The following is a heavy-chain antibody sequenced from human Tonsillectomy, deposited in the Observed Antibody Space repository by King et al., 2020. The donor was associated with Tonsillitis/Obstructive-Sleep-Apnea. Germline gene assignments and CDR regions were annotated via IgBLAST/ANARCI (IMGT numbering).Heavy chain of an antibody. CDR2: LSDSGVST. V-gene: IGHV3-23*04. D-gene: IGHD2-2*01. J-gene: IGHJ1*01. CDR1: GFTFSSYA. Sequence: QLVESGGGLVQPGGSLRVSCAASGFTFSSYAMSWVRQAPGKGLEWVSALSDSGVSTYYADSLKGRFTISRDNSKNTLYLHMSSLRAEDTAVYYCARNWGQWVPTANEHFQHWGQGTLVTVSS. CDR3: ARNWGQWVPTANEHFQH.